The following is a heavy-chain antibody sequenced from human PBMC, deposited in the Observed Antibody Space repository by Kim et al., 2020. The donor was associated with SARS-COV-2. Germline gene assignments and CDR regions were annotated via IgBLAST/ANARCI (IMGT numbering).Heavy chain of an antibody. J-gene: IGHJ1*01. Sequence: AQRFRGRVTITADASTNAAYMEMDSLTSEDTAVYYCARDRGGDFGDFNFQFWGQGTLVSVSS. V-gene: IGHV1-69*01. D-gene: IGHD4-17*01. CDR3: ARDRGGDFGDFNFQF.